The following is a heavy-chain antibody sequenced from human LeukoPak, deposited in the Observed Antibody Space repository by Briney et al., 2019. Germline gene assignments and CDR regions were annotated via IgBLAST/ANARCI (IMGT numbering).Heavy chain of an antibody. D-gene: IGHD4-23*01. CDR1: GFTFSTYS. CDR2: ISSSSSAI. Sequence: GGSLRLSCAASGFTFSTYSMNWVRQAPGKGLEWVSYISSSSSAIYYADSVKGRFTISGDNAKNSLYLQMNSLRAEDTAVYYCARGRPHGNDYWGQGTLVTVSS. J-gene: IGHJ4*02. V-gene: IGHV3-48*01. CDR3: ARGRPHGNDY.